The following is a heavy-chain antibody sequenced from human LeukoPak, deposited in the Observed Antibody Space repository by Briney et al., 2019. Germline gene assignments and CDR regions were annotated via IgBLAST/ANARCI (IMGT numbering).Heavy chain of an antibody. J-gene: IGHJ6*03. CDR3: ARETSQKGAHYMDV. Sequence: SETLSLTCTVSRGSISSGSYYWSWIRQPAGEGLEWIGRIYKSGSTKYNPSLKSRVTISVDTSNNQFSLRLSSVTAADTAVYYCARETSQKGAHYMDVWGKGTTVTISS. CDR2: IYKSGST. V-gene: IGHV4-61*02. CDR1: RGSISSGSYY. D-gene: IGHD3-16*01.